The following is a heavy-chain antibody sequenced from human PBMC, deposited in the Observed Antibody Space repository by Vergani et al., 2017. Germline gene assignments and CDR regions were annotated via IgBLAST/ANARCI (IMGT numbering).Heavy chain of an antibody. D-gene: IGHD4-17*01. J-gene: IGHJ1*01. V-gene: IGHV3-30*04. CDR2: ISYDGSNK. Sequence: QVLLVESGGGVVQPGRSLRLSCAASGFTFSSYAMHWVRQAPGKGLEWVAVISYDGSNKYYADSVKGRFTISRDNSKNTLYLQMNSLRAEDTAVYYCAREDYDQHWGQGTLVTVSS. CDR1: GFTFSSYA. CDR3: AREDYDQH.